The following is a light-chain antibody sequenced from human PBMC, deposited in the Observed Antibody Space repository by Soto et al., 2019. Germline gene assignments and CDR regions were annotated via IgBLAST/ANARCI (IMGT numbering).Light chain of an antibody. V-gene: IGLV2-14*01. CDR1: SSDVGGYNY. Sequence: QSALTQPASVSGSPGQSITISCTGTSSDVGGYNYVSWYQQYPGKAPKLMISEVSKWPSGVSNRFSGSKSGNTASLTISGLQAEDEADYYCSSFTSSATLVFGTGTKLTVL. CDR3: SSFTSSATLV. CDR2: EVS. J-gene: IGLJ1*01.